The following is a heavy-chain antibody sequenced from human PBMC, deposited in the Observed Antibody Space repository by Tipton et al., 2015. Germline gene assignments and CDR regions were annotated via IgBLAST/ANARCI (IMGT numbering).Heavy chain of an antibody. Sequence: QVQLVQSGAEMKKPGASLKISCKASGYTFDTYYINWVRQAPGQGLEWMGWISAFSGNTNYAQKFQGRVTMTTDTSTTTAYMELRSLRFDDTAVYYCARARGRHGGLFDSWGQGILVTVSS. CDR1: GYTFDTYY. J-gene: IGHJ4*02. D-gene: IGHD4-23*01. V-gene: IGHV1-18*01. CDR2: ISAFSGNT. CDR3: ARARGRHGGLFDS.